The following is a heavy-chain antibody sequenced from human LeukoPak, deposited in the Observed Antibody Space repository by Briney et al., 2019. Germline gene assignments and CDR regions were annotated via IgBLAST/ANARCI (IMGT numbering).Heavy chain of an antibody. J-gene: IGHJ4*02. V-gene: IGHV3-21*01. CDR1: GFTFSDYY. CDR3: SRDFPEVPYYFDY. CDR2: ISSSSSYI. Sequence: PGGSLRLSCAASGFTFSDYYMNWMRQAPGKGLEWVSSISSSSSYIYYADSVKGRFTISRDNAKNSLYLQMNSLRAEDTAVYYCSRDFPEVPYYFDYWGQGTLVTVSS.